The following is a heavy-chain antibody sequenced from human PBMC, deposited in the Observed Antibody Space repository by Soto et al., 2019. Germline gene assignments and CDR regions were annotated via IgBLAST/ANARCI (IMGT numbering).Heavy chain of an antibody. J-gene: IGHJ6*02. Sequence: GGSLKLSCAASGFTFSDYYMSWIRQAPGKGLEWVSYISSSSSYIYYADSLKGRFTISRDNAKNSLYLQMNSLRAEDTAVYYCARELVFHGMDVWGQGTTVTAP. CDR2: ISSSSSYI. V-gene: IGHV3-11*06. CDR3: ARELVFHGMDV. D-gene: IGHD3-9*01. CDR1: GFTFSDYY.